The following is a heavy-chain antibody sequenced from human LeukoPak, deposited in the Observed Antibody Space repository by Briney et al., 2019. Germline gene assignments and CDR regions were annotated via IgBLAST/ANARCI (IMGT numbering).Heavy chain of an antibody. CDR3: ARWMATVTTSDY. V-gene: IGHV1-2*02. J-gene: IGHJ4*02. Sequence: ASVKVSCKASGYTFNGFYLHWVRQAPGQGLEWMGWINPNSGGTNYAQKFQGRVTMTRDTSISTAYMELSRLRSDDTAVYYCARWMATVTTSDYWGQGTLVTVSS. CDR2: INPNSGGT. D-gene: IGHD4-11*01. CDR1: GYTFNGFY.